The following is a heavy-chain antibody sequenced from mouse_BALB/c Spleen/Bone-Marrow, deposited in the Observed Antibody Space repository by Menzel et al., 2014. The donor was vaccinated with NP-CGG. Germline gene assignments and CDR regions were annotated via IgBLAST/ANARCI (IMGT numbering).Heavy chain of an antibody. CDR2: IHPGNSDT. V-gene: IGHV1-5*01. CDR1: GYTFSNYW. Sequence: EVQVVESGTVLARPGAAVKMSCKASGYTFSNYWTHWIKQRPGQGLEWIGTIHPGNSDTTYNQKFKGKAKLTAVTSTSTAYMELSSLTNEDSAVYYCTTLARNNFDYWGQGTTLTVSS. CDR3: TTLARNNFDY. J-gene: IGHJ2*01. D-gene: IGHD3-1*01.